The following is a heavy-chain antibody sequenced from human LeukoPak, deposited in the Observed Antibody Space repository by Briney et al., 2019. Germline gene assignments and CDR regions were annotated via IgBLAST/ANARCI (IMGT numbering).Heavy chain of an antibody. CDR3: ARHPVWWSRYYWYFDL. J-gene: IGHJ2*01. CDR1: GFTFSSYS. D-gene: IGHD2-21*01. CDR2: INHSGST. V-gene: IGHV4-34*01. Sequence: GSLRLSCAASGFTFSSYSMTWVRQPPGKGLEWIGEINHSGSTNYNPSLKSRVTISVDTSKNQFSLKLSSVTAADTAVYYCARHPVWWSRYYWYFDLWGRGTLVTVSS.